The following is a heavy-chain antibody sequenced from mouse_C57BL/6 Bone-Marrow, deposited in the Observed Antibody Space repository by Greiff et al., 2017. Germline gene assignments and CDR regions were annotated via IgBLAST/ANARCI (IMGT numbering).Heavy chain of an antibody. CDR2: IRSKSNNYAT. J-gene: IGHJ3*01. V-gene: IGHV10-1*01. CDR3: VRHVDSSGPLAD. CDR1: GFSFNTYA. D-gene: IGHD3-2*02. Sequence: DVMLVESGGGLVQPKGSLKLSCAASGFSFNTYAMNWVRQAPGKGLEWVARIRSKSNNYATYYADSVKDRFTISRDDSESMLYLQMNNLKTEDTAMYYCVRHVDSSGPLADWGKETLVTVSA.